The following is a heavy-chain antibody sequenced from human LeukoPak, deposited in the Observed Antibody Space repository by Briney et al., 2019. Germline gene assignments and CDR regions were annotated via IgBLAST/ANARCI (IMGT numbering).Heavy chain of an antibody. Sequence: SETLSLTCAVHGDSISSYYWTWIRQPPGKGLGRIGYIHNSDIYRAKIKSSPSLQSRVSLSIDTSKNQVSLTVNSVTAADTAVYYCARLSSTLYYSMDVWGPGTAVAVSS. CDR3: ARLSSTLYYSMDV. CDR2: IHNSDIYRAKI. CDR1: GDSISSYY. J-gene: IGHJ6*02. D-gene: IGHD6-6*01. V-gene: IGHV4-59*08.